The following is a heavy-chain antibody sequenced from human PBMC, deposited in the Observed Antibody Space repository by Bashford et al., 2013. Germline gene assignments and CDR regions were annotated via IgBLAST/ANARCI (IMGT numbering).Heavy chain of an antibody. CDR3: ATGRRVVPAIGGDLDY. J-gene: IGHJ4*02. D-gene: IGHD2-2*01. CDR1: RNTFNDYY. Sequence: ASVKVSCKASRNTFNDYYLHWVRQAPDQWLEWLGWFRPNSGGTNYAQKFQGRVTMTRDTSISTAYMELSRLTSDDTAVYYCATGRRVVPAIGGDLDYWGQGNLVTVSS. V-gene: IGHV1-2*02. CDR2: FRPNSGGT.